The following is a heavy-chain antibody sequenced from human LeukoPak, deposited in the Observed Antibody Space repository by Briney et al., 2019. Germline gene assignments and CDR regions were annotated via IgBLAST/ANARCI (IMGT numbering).Heavy chain of an antibody. J-gene: IGHJ3*02. V-gene: IGHV3-30*18. CDR3: AKDSTLGAFDI. CDR1: GFTFSSYG. Sequence: GGSLRLPCAASGFTFSSYGMHWVRQAPGKGLEWVAVISYDGSNKYYADSVKGRFTISRDNSKNTLYLQMNSLRAEDTAVYYCAKDSTLGAFDIWGQGTMVTVSS. CDR2: ISYDGSNK. D-gene: IGHD2/OR15-2a*01.